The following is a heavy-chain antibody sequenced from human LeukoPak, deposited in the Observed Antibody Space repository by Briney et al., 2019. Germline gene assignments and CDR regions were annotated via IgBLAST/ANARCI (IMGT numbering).Heavy chain of an antibody. J-gene: IGHJ6*03. CDR2: FDPEDGEI. CDR3: VTGASGDYYYMDV. D-gene: IGHD6-19*01. CDR1: GYTLTEIS. Sequence: ASVKVSCKVSGYTLTEISMHWVRQAPGEGLEWMGGFDPEDGEIIYAQKFQGRVTMTEDTSTDTAYMELSSLRSEGTAVYFCVTGASGDYYYMDVWGKGTTVTVSS. V-gene: IGHV1-24*01.